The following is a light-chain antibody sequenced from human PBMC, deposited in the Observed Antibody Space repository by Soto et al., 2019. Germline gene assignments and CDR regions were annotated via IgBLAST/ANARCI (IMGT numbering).Light chain of an antibody. CDR3: GSYTTSGTV. CDR1: SSDVGGYNY. CDR2: DVS. V-gene: IGLV2-14*03. J-gene: IGLJ2*01. Sequence: QSALTQPASVSGSPGQSITISCAGTSSDVGGYNYVSWYQQHPGKAPKLMIYDVSNRPSGVSNRFSGSKSGNTASLTISGLQAEDEADYFCGSYTTSGTVFGGGTKVTVL.